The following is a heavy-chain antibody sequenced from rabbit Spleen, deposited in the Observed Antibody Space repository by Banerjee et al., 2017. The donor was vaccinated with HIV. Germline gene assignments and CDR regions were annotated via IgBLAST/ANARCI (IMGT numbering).Heavy chain of an antibody. D-gene: IGHD1-1*01. CDR2: IDTSSGST. CDR3: ARDTSSSFSSYGMDL. V-gene: IGHV1S45*01. CDR1: GLDFSSSYW. Sequence: QEQLVEYGGDLVQPEGSLTLTCKASGLDFSSSYWICWVRQAPGKGLELIACIDTSSGSTYYANWAKGRFTISKTSSTTVTLQMTSLTAADTATYFCARDTSSSFSSYGMDLWGQGTLVTVS. J-gene: IGHJ6*01.